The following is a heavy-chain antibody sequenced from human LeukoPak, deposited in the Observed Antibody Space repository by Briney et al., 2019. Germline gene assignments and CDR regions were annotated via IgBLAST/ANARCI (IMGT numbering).Heavy chain of an antibody. CDR3: ARGLENYDYAFDY. V-gene: IGHV4-30-2*01. J-gene: IGHJ4*02. D-gene: IGHD3-16*01. CDR1: GGSISSGGYS. Sequence: SETLSLTCAVSGGSISSGGYSWSWIRQQPGKGLEWIGYIYHSGSTYYNPSLKSRVTISVDRSKNQFSLKLSSVTAADTAVYYCARGLENYDYAFDYWGQGTLVTVSS. CDR2: IYHSGST.